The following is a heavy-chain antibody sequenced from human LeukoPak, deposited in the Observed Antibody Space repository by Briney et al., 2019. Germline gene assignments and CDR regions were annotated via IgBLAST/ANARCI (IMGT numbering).Heavy chain of an antibody. D-gene: IGHD2-15*01. CDR3: AREIYCSGGSCYPDDY. Sequence: GRSLRLSCAASGFTFSSYGMHWVRQAPGKGLEWVAVISYDGSNKYYADSVKGRFTISRDNSKNTLYLQMNSLRAEDTAVYYCAREIYCSGGSCYPDDYWGQGTLVTVSS. CDR1: GFTFSSYG. V-gene: IGHV3-30*03. J-gene: IGHJ4*02. CDR2: ISYDGSNK.